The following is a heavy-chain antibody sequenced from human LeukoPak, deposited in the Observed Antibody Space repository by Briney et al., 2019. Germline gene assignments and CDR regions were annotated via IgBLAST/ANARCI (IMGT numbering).Heavy chain of an antibody. CDR2: IRSKAYGGTT. Sequence: GSLRLSCXASGFTFGDYAMSWVRQAPGKGLEWVGFIRSKAYGGTTEYAASVKGRFTISRDDSKSIAYLQMNSLKTEDTAVYYCTRDRIASSIFGVVISPPDYWGQGALVTVSS. V-gene: IGHV3-49*04. CDR3: TRDRIASSIFGVVISPPDY. D-gene: IGHD3-3*01. J-gene: IGHJ4*02. CDR1: GFTFGDYA.